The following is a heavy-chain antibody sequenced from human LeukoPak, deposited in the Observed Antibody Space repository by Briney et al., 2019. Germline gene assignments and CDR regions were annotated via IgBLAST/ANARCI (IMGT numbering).Heavy chain of an antibody. CDR3: ARAPSLYYYDGSLFDY. V-gene: IGHV3-21*01. D-gene: IGHD3-22*01. J-gene: IGHJ4*02. Sequence: GGSLRLSCAASGFTFSSYSMNWVRQAPGKGLEWVSSISSSSSYIYYADSVKGRFTISRDNAKNSLYLQMNSLRAEDTAVYYCARAPSLYYYDGSLFDYWGQGTLVTVSS. CDR1: GFTFSSYS. CDR2: ISSSSSYI.